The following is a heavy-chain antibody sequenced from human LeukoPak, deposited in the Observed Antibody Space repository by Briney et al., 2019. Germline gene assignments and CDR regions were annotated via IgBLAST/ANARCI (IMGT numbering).Heavy chain of an antibody. CDR1: GFTFSSSA. V-gene: IGHV3-23*01. J-gene: IGHJ4*02. Sequence: GGSLRLSCAASGFTFSSSAMNWVRQAPGKGLEWVSAISGSGGSTYYADSVKGRFTISRDNSKNTLYLQMNSLRAEDTAVYYCANYDSSGYFPFDYWGQGTLVTVSS. CDR2: ISGSGGST. D-gene: IGHD3-22*01. CDR3: ANYDSSGYFPFDY.